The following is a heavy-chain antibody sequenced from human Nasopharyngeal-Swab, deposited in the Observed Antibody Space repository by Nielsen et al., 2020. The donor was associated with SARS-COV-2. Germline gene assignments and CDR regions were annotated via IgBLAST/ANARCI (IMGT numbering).Heavy chain of an antibody. CDR1: GFTFDDYA. Sequence: GGSLRLSCAASGFTFDDYAMHWVRQAPGKGLEWVSGISWNSGSIGYADSVKGRFTVSRDNADNSLFLQMDSLRPEDTAFYYCAKSLYTSTWSYYFDIWGQGSMVTVSS. J-gene: IGHJ4*02. CDR3: AKSLYTSTWSYYFDI. V-gene: IGHV3-9*01. D-gene: IGHD6-13*01. CDR2: ISWNSGSI.